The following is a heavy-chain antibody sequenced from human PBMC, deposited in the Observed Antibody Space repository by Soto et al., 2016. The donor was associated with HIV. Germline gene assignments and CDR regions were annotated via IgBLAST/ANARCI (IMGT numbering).Heavy chain of an antibody. D-gene: IGHD1-26*01. CDR1: GGSITSGNYY. V-gene: IGHV4-61*02. J-gene: IGHJ6*03. CDR2: IHTSGST. Sequence: QVQLQESGPGLTKPSHTLPLTCTVSGGSITSGNYYWSWIRQPAGERLEWIGRIHTSGSTNDSPSLKSRVTLSVDRSKNQFSLRLNSVTAADTAVYYCARERVGFXSYYYMDVWGEGTTGHRLL. CDR3: ARERVGFXSYYYMDV.